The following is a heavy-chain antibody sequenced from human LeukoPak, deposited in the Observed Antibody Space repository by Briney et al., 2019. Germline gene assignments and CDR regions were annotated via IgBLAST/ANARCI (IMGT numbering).Heavy chain of an antibody. Sequence: PGRSLRLSCAASGFTFSSYGMHWVRQAPGKGLGWVAVISYDGSNKYYADSVKGRFTISRDNSKNTLYLQMNSLRAEDTAVYYCAKTPIAVAGTLVDYWGQGTLVTVSS. D-gene: IGHD6-19*01. V-gene: IGHV3-30*18. CDR3: AKTPIAVAGTLVDY. CDR1: GFTFSSYG. CDR2: ISYDGSNK. J-gene: IGHJ4*02.